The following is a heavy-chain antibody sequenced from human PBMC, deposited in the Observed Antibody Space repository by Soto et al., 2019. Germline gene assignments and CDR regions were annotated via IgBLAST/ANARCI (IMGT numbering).Heavy chain of an antibody. Sequence: QLQLQESGSGLVKPSQTLSLTCAVSGGSISSGGYSWSWIRQPPGKGLEWIGYIYHSGSTYYNPSLKSRVTISVDRSKNQFSLKLSSVTAADTAVYYCARDRYSYGHYYSYGMDVWGQGTTVTVSS. V-gene: IGHV4-30-2*01. CDR1: GGSISSGGYS. CDR3: ARDRYSYGHYYSYGMDV. CDR2: IYHSGST. J-gene: IGHJ6*02. D-gene: IGHD5-18*01.